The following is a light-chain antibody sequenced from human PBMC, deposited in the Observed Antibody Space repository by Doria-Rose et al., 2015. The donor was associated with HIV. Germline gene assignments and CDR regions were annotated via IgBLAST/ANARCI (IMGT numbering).Light chain of an antibody. J-gene: IGKJ1*01. V-gene: IGKV3-20*01. CDR1: QSFSSTY. Sequence: EIVLTQSPGTLSLSPGERATLSCRASQSFSSTYLAWYQQKPGQAPSLLIYDGSTRATGIPDRFSASGSGTDFTLTINRLEPEDFALYYCHQYGTSWTFGQGTKVEI. CDR3: HQYGTSWT. CDR2: DGS.